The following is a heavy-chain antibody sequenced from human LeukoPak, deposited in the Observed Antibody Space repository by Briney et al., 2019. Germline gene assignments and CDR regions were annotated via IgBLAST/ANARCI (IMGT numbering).Heavy chain of an antibody. J-gene: IGHJ3*02. V-gene: IGHV3-9*01. CDR2: ISWNSGSI. Sequence: GGSLRLSCAASGFTFADYTMHWVRQAPGKGLEWVSDISWNSGSIGYADSVKGRFTISRDNAKNSLYLQMNSLRAEDTALYYCAKAYVDTAMVDAFDIWGQGTMVTVSS. CDR1: GFTFADYT. CDR3: AKAYVDTAMVDAFDI. D-gene: IGHD5-18*01.